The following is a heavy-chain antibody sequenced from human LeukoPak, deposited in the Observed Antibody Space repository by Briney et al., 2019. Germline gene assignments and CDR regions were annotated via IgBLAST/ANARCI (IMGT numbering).Heavy chain of an antibody. J-gene: IGHJ4*02. CDR2: IYYGGST. CDR3: AKESLGSGSSYGSYFDC. D-gene: IGHD1-26*01. V-gene: IGHV4-39*02. CDR1: GGSISSYY. Sequence: PWETLSLTCTVSGGSISSYYWGWIRQPPGKGLGWIVSIYYGGSTYYSPSLKSRVTISVDTSKNQFALRLRSVTAADTAVYSCAKESLGSGSSYGSYFDCWGQGTLVTVSS.